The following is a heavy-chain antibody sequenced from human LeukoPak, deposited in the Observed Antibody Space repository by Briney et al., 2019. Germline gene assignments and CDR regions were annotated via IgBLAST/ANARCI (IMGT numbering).Heavy chain of an antibody. V-gene: IGHV1-18*01. D-gene: IGHD2-15*01. CDR2: VSGYSDKT. Sequence: ASVKVSCKASGYTFTNYGITWVRQAPGQGFEWMGWVSGYSDKTYYAQKLQGRDTMTTDTSTYTAYMELRSLTSDDTAVYYCARSVPVGGAEDCWGQGTLVTVSS. CDR1: GYTFTNYG. CDR3: ARSVPVGGAEDC. J-gene: IGHJ4*02.